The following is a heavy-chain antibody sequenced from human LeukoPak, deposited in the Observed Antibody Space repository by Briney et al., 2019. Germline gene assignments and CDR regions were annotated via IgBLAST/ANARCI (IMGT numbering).Heavy chain of an antibody. CDR3: ARVGYGDYHDAFDI. Sequence: SETLSLTCTVSGGSISSGRYYWSWIRQPAGKGLEWIGRIYTSGSTNYNPSLKSRVTMSVDTSKNQFSLKLSSVTAADTAVYYCARVGYGDYHDAFDIWGQGTMVTVSS. D-gene: IGHD4-17*01. CDR2: IYTSGST. CDR1: GGSISSGRYY. V-gene: IGHV4-61*02. J-gene: IGHJ3*02.